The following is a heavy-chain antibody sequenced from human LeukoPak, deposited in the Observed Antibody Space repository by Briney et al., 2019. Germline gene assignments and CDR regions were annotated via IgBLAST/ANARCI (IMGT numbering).Heavy chain of an antibody. Sequence: GGSLRLSCGASGFTFDDYAMHWVRQAPGEGLECVSGISWNSGSIVYADSVKGRFPISRDNAKNSVYLQMNSLRAEDMALYYCAREAWNGYNSGAYYFDYWGQGTLVTVSS. CDR1: GFTFDDYA. V-gene: IGHV3-9*03. J-gene: IGHJ4*02. CDR2: ISWNSGSI. CDR3: AREAWNGYNSGAYYFDY. D-gene: IGHD5-24*01.